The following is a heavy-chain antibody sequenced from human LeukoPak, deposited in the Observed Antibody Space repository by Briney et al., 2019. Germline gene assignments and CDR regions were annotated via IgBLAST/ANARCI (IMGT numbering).Heavy chain of an antibody. CDR3: ARIVDYYDSSGYPYYYYYYMDV. V-gene: IGHV1-8*01. Sequence: ASVKVSCKASGYTFTSYDINWVRQATGQGLEWMGWMNPNSGNTGYAQKFQGRVTITRNTSISTAYMELSSLRSEDTAVYYCARIVDYYDSSGYPYYYYYYMDVWGKGTTVTVSS. J-gene: IGHJ6*03. D-gene: IGHD3-22*01. CDR2: MNPNSGNT. CDR1: GYTFTSYD.